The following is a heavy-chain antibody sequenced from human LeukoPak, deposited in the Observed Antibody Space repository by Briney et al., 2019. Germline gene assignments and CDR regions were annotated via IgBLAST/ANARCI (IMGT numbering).Heavy chain of an antibody. V-gene: IGHV3-66*01. Sequence: GGSLTLPCAASGLTVSSNYMSWVRQAPGKGLEWVSVIYSGCSTYYADAVQGRFTISRDNSKNTLYLQMNSLRAKDTAVYYCASPYCSGGNCYWAYFQHWGQGTLVTVSS. CDR3: ASPYCSGGNCYWAYFQH. D-gene: IGHD2-15*01. J-gene: IGHJ1*01. CDR1: GLTVSSNY. CDR2: IYSGCST.